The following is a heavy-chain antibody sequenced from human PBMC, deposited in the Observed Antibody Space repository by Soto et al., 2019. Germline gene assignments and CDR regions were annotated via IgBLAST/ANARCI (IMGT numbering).Heavy chain of an antibody. CDR1: GFTFSSYS. D-gene: IGHD2-15*01. J-gene: IGHJ4*02. Sequence: EVQLVESGGGLVQPGGSLRLSCAASGFTFSSYSMNWVRQAPGKGLEWVSYISSSSSTIYYADSVKGRFTISRDNAKNSLYLQMNSLRAEDTAVYYCARDQGLLLSPPCDYWGQGTLVTVSS. CDR3: ARDQGLLLSPPCDY. CDR2: ISSSSSTI. V-gene: IGHV3-48*01.